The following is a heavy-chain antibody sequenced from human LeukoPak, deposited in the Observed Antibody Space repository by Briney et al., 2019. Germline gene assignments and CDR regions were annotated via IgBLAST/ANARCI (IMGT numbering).Heavy chain of an antibody. CDR2: ISYDGSNK. D-gene: IGHD3-22*01. J-gene: IGHJ4*02. CDR3: ATGGYYDSSAEIDY. Sequence: GRSLRLSCAASGFTFSSYAMHWVRQAPGKGLEWVAVISYDGSNKYYADSVKGRFTISRDNSKNTLYLQMNSLRAEDTAVYYCATGGYYDSSAEIDYWGQGTLVAVSS. V-gene: IGHV3-30*01. CDR1: GFTFSSYA.